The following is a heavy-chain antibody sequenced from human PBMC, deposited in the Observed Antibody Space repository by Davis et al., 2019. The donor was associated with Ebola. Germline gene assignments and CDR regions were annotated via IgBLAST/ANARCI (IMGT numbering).Heavy chain of an antibody. CDR1: GDSVSSNSAA. Sequence: SQTLSLTCAISGDSVSSNSAAWNWIRQSPSRGLEWLGRTSYRSKWYNDYALSVKSRITISPDTSRNQFSLQLNSVTPEDTAVYYCARERLITYYYGGRFDSWGQGTLVTVSS. D-gene: IGHD3-10*01. J-gene: IGHJ4*02. V-gene: IGHV6-1*01. CDR3: ARERLITYYYGGRFDS. CDR2: TSYRSKWYN.